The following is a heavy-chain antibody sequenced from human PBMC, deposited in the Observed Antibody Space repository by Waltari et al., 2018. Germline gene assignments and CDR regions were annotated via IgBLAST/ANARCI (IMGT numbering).Heavy chain of an antibody. V-gene: IGHV4-38-2*02. Sequence: QVQLQESGPGLVKPSETLSLTCAVSGYSISGGYFWGWIRQPPGKGLEWIGSVYHTGSTYCNPSLKSRVTISVDMSKNQFSLELTSVTAADTAVYYCARDRRHTIFGVVSLFDYWGQGALVTVSS. CDR2: VYHTGST. CDR1: GYSISGGYF. D-gene: IGHD3-3*01. J-gene: IGHJ4*02. CDR3: ARDRRHTIFGVVSLFDY.